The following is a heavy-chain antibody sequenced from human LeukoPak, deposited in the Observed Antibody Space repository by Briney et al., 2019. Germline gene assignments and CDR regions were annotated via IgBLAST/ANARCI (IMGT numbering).Heavy chain of an antibody. CDR1: GGSFSDDY. CDR3: ARVHGHNLGTLDY. J-gene: IGHJ4*02. CDR2: INPGGST. Sequence: PSETLSLTCTVYGGSFSDDYWSWVRQPPGEGLQWIGEINPGGSTYKNPSLQSRLIMSVDTSKNQFSLNLTSVTAADTAVYYCARVHGHNLGTLDYWGQGILVTVTS. D-gene: IGHD5-24*01. V-gene: IGHV4-34*01.